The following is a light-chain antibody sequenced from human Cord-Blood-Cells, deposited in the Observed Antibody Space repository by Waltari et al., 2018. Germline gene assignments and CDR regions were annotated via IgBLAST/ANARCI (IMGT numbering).Light chain of an antibody. Sequence: SYELTQPPSVSVSPGQTARITCSGDALPKQYAYWYQEKPGQAPVLVIYTDGERPSGIPERFSGSSSGTTVTLTISGVQAEDEADYYCQSADSSGTYWVFGGGTKLTVL. CDR3: QSADSSGTYWV. CDR2: TDG. V-gene: IGLV3-25*03. CDR1: ALPKQY. J-gene: IGLJ3*02.